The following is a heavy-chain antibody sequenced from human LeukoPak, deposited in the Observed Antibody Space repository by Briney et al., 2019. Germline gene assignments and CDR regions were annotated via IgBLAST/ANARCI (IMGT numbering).Heavy chain of an antibody. CDR2: IYYSGST. CDR3: ARLGIDYDILTGYIPDAFDI. D-gene: IGHD3-9*01. CDR1: GGSISSVDYY. J-gene: IGHJ3*02. Sequence: SETLSLTCTVSGGSISSVDYYWSWIRQPPGKGLEWIGYIYYSGSTYYDPSLKSRVMISVDASKNQFSLKLSSVTAADTAVYYCARLGIDYDILTGYIPDAFDIWGQGTMVTVSS. V-gene: IGHV4-30-4*01.